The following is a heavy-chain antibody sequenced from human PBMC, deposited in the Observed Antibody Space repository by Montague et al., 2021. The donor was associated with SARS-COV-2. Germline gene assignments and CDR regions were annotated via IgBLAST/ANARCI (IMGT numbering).Heavy chain of an antibody. CDR2: VYYSGSI. CDR3: ARGTRYYHDSTYYFDL. Sequence: SETRSLTCAVSGGSISTYSWSWIRQPPGKGLEWIGYVYYSGSINYNPSLKSRVTLSIDTSKNQFSPKLSSVTAADTAVYFCARGTRYYHDSTYYFDLWGRGTLVTVSS. J-gene: IGHJ2*01. V-gene: IGHV4-59*13. D-gene: IGHD3-22*01. CDR1: GGSISTYS.